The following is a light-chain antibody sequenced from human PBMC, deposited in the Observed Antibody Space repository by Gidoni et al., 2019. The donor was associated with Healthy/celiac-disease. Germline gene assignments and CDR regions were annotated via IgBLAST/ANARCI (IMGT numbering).Light chain of an antibody. J-gene: IGKJ2*01. CDR3: QQLRT. CDR2: GAS. CDR1: QSVSSSY. V-gene: IGKV3-20*01. Sequence: EIVLTQSPGTLSLSPGERATLSCRASQSVSSSYLAWYQQEPGQAPRLLIYGASSRATGIPDRFSGSGSGTDFTLTISRLEPEDFAVYYCQQLRTFGQGTKLEIK.